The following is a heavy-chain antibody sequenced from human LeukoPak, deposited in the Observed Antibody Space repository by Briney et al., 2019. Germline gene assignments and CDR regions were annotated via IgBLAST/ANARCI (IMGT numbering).Heavy chain of an antibody. Sequence: GESLKISCKGSGYSFTSYWIGWVRQMPGKGLEWMGIIYPGDPDTRYSPSFQGQVTISADKSISTAYLQWSSLKASDTAMYYCARLGIYGDYRSNWFDPWGQGTLVTVSS. D-gene: IGHD4-17*01. CDR3: ARLGIYGDYRSNWFDP. J-gene: IGHJ5*02. V-gene: IGHV5-51*01. CDR1: GYSFTSYW. CDR2: IYPGDPDT.